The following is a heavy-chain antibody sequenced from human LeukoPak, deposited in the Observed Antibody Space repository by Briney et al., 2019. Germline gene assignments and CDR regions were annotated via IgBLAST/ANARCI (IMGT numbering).Heavy chain of an antibody. CDR1: GFTFSSYA. Sequence: GGSLRLSCAASGFTFSSYAMSWVRQAPGKGLEWVSAISGSGGSTYYADSVKGRFTISRDNSKNTLYLQMNSLRAEDTAVYYCAKELDIVVVPAAGAETRGELDYWGQGTLVTVSS. D-gene: IGHD2-2*03. J-gene: IGHJ4*02. CDR2: ISGSGGST. CDR3: AKELDIVVVPAAGAETRGELDY. V-gene: IGHV3-23*01.